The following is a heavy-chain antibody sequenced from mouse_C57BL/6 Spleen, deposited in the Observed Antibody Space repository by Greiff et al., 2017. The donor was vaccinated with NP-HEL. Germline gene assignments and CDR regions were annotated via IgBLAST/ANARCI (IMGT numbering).Heavy chain of an antibody. Sequence: VQLKQPGAELVRPGSSVKLSCKASGYTFTSYWMHWVKQRPIQGLEWIGNIDPSDSETHYNQKFKDKATLTVDKSSSTAYMQLSSLTSEDSAVYYCARSYSSPYYYAMDYWGQGTSVTVSS. CDR2: IDPSDSET. V-gene: IGHV1-52*01. CDR1: GYTFTSYW. J-gene: IGHJ4*01. D-gene: IGHD2-5*01. CDR3: ARSYSSPYYYAMDY.